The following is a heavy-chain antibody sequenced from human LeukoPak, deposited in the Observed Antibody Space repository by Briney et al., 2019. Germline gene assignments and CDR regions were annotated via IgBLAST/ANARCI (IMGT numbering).Heavy chain of an antibody. Sequence: NPSETLSLTCTVSGGSISSYYWSWIRQPPGKGLEWIGYIYYSGSTNYNPSLKSRVTISVDTSKNQFSLKLSSVTAADTAVYYCARATVDAFGIWGQGTMVTVSS. D-gene: IGHD1-14*01. CDR3: ARATVDAFGI. J-gene: IGHJ3*02. CDR1: GGSISSYY. V-gene: IGHV4-59*01. CDR2: IYYSGST.